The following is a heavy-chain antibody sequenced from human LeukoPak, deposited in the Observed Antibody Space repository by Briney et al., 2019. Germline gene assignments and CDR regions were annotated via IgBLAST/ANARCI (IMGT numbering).Heavy chain of an antibody. V-gene: IGHV1-18*01. Sequence: ASVKVSCKASGYTFTSYGISWVRQAPGQGLEWMGWISAYNGNTNYAQRLQGRVTMTTDTSTSTAYMELRSLRSDDTAVYYCARDYYDSSGPDDAFDIWGQGTMVTVSS. CDR3: ARDYYDSSGPDDAFDI. CDR1: GYTFTSYG. CDR2: ISAYNGNT. D-gene: IGHD3-22*01. J-gene: IGHJ3*02.